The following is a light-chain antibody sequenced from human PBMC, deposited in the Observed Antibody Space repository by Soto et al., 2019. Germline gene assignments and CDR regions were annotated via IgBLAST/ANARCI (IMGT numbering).Light chain of an antibody. Sequence: DIQLTPSPSFLSASVGYSVTITCRASQGISSYLAWYQQKPGKAPKLLIYAASTLQSGVPSRFSGSGSGTEFTLTISSLQPEDFATYYCQQLNSYPYTFGQGTKLEIK. CDR1: QGISSY. J-gene: IGKJ2*01. CDR3: QQLNSYPYT. V-gene: IGKV1-9*01. CDR2: AAS.